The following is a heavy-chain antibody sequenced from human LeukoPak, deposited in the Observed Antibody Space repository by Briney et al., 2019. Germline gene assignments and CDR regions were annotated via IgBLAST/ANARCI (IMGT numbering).Heavy chain of an antibody. D-gene: IGHD3-22*01. J-gene: IGHJ4*02. CDR1: GFIFSDYG. CDR2: IGGRGGST. V-gene: IGHV3-23*01. Sequence: PGGSLRLSCAASGFIFSDYGMSWVRQAPGKGLEWVSTIGGRGGSTYYADSVKGRFTISRDNSKNTLYLQMNSLRAEDTAVYYCAKDRLYYYDSSGYYLNPIDYWGQGTLVTVSS. CDR3: AKDRLYYYDSSGYYLNPIDY.